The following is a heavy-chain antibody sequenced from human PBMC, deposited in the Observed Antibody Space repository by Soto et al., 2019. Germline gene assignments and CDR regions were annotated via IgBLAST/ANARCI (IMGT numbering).Heavy chain of an antibody. CDR1: GFTFSDYY. D-gene: IGHD6-13*01. CDR2: ISSSSSYT. V-gene: IGHV3-11*06. CDR3: ARHRLYIAEARTGLLDF. Sequence: GGSLRLSCAASGFTFSDYYMSWIRQAPGKGLEWVSYISSSSSYTNYADSVKGRFTISRDNAKNSLYLQMNSLRAEDTAVYYCARHRLYIAEARTGLLDFWAQGTLVTVSS. J-gene: IGHJ4*01.